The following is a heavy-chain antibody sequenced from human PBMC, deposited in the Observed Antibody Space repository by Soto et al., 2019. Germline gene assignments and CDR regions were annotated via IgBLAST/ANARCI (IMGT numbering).Heavy chain of an antibody. CDR2: IYYSGST. CDR1: GGSISSYY. CDR3: ARDRGTSIAAASTIKTYYYYYGMDV. D-gene: IGHD6-13*01. V-gene: IGHV4-59*01. Sequence: SETLSLTCTVSGGSISSYYWSWIRQPPGKGLEWIGYIYYSGSTNYNPSLKSRVTISVDTSKNQFSLKLSSVTAADTAVYYCARDRGTSIAAASTIKTYYYYYGMDVWGQGTTVTVSS. J-gene: IGHJ6*02.